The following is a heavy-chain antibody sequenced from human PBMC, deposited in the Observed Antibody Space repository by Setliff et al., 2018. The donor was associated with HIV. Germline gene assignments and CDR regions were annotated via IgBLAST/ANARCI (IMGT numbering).Heavy chain of an antibody. J-gene: IGHJ6*03. CDR1: GYTFTGYY. CDR2: IIPIFGTA. Sequence: ASVKVSCKASGYTFTGYYMHWVRQAPGQGLEWMGGIIPIFGTANYAQKFQGRVTITTDESTSTVYMELSSLKSDDTAVYYCASAYCGGDCYSRTRKFYYYYYMDVWGKGTTVTVSS. CDR3: ASAYCGGDCYSRTRKFYYYYYMDV. D-gene: IGHD2-21*02. V-gene: IGHV1-69*05.